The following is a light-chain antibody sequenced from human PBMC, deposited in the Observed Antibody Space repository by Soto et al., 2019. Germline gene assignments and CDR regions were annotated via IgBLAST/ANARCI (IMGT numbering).Light chain of an antibody. J-gene: IGLJ3*02. CDR1: TSNIGINT. Sequence: QSVLTQPPSASGTPGQRVTISCSGSTSNIGINTVNWYQQIPGTAPKLLIYSDNHRPSAVPDRFSGSKSGTSGSLAISGRQSEDEADYYCAAWDDSLNGPVLGGGTKLTVL. CDR2: SDN. CDR3: AAWDDSLNGPV. V-gene: IGLV1-44*01.